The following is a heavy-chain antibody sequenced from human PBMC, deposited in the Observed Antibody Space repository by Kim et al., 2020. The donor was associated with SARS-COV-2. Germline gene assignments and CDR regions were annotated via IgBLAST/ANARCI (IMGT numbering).Heavy chain of an antibody. CDR1: GGSISSSYYY. V-gene: IGHV4-39*01. Sequence: SETLSLTCAVSGGSISSSYYYWAWIRQPPGKGREWIGRIYYSGSTYYKSSLKSRVTISVDTSKNQFSLKLSSVTAADTAVYYCARRAVATSRIAYYFDYWGQRILVTVSS. J-gene: IGHJ4*02. CDR3: ARRAVATSRIAYYFDY. CDR2: IYYSGST. D-gene: IGHD5-12*01.